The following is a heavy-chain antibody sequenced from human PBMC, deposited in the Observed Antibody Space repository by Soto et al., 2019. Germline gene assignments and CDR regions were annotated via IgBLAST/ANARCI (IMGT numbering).Heavy chain of an antibody. D-gene: IGHD5-12*01. CDR1: GFTFSSYS. Sequence: LRLSCAASGFTFSSYSMNWVRQAPGKGLEWVSSISSSSSYIYYADSVKGRFTISRDNAKNSLYLQMNSLRAEDTAVYYCAREEYSGYDLGDAFDIWGQGTMVTV. J-gene: IGHJ3*02. CDR3: AREEYSGYDLGDAFDI. CDR2: ISSSSSYI. V-gene: IGHV3-21*01.